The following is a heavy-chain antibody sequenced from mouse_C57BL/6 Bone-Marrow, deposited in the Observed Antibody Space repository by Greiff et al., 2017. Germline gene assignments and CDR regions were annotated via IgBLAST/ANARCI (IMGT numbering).Heavy chain of an antibody. Sequence: EVQLQQSGPELVKPGASVKISCKASGYTFTDYYMNWVKQSHGKSLEWIGDINPNNGGTSYNQKFKGKATLTVDKSSSTAYMELRSLTSEDSAVYYCARRIFYYYGSSEYYFDYWGQGTTLTVSS. V-gene: IGHV1-26*01. J-gene: IGHJ2*01. CDR2: INPNNGGT. CDR3: ARRIFYYYGSSEYYFDY. D-gene: IGHD1-1*01. CDR1: GYTFTDYY.